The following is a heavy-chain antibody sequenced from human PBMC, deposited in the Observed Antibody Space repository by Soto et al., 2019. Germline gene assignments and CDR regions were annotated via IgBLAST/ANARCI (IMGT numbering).Heavy chain of an antibody. CDR2: ISYDGSNN. Sequence: GGSLRLSCAASGFTFSSYAMHWVRQAPGKGLEWVAVISYDGSNNYYADSVKGRFTISRDNSKNTLYLQMNSLRAEDTAVYYCARDFGSLGATIDYWGQGTLVTVS. V-gene: IGHV3-30-3*01. J-gene: IGHJ4*02. CDR3: ARDFGSLGATIDY. D-gene: IGHD1-26*01. CDR1: GFTFSSYA.